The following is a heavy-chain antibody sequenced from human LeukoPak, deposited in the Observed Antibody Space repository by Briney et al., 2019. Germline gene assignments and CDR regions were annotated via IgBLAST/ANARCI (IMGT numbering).Heavy chain of an antibody. CDR2: INPNSGGT. CDR3: ARGPTTMITFGGVGKYFDY. D-gene: IGHD3-16*01. CDR1: GYTFTGYY. Sequence: GASVKVSCKASGYTFTGYYMHWVRQAPGQGLEWMGWINPNSGGTNYAQKFQGRVTMTRDTSISTAYMELSRLRSDDTAVYYCARGPTTMITFGGVGKYFDYWGQGTLVTVSS. V-gene: IGHV1-2*02. J-gene: IGHJ4*02.